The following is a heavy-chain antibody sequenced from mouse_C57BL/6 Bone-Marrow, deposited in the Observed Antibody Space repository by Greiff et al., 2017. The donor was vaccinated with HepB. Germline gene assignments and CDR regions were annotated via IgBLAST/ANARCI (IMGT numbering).Heavy chain of an antibody. J-gene: IGHJ2*01. CDR1: GYTFTSYW. CDR2: IDPNSGGT. CDR3: ARSRFITTVVAPLFDY. V-gene: IGHV1-72*01. D-gene: IGHD1-1*01. Sequence: VKLQQPGAELVKPGASVKLSCKASGYTFTSYWMHWVKQRPGRGLEWIGRIDPNSGGTKYNEKFKSKATLTVDKPSSTAYMQLSSLTSEDSAVYYCARSRFITTVVAPLFDYWGQGTTLTVSS.